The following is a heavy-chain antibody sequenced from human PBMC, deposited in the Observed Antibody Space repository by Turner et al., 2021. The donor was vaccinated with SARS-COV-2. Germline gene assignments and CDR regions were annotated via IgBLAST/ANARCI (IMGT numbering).Heavy chain of an antibody. CDR2: VYYGGST. Sequence: QLQLQESGPGLVKTSETLSLTCTVSGGSISSSSYYWGWIRQPPGKGLVWVGSVYYGGSTDYNPSLKGRVTMSIDTYKNQIYLKLSSVTAADTDVYYCARATDGGKGLFDYWGQGTLVTVSS. D-gene: IGHD2-15*01. CDR3: ARATDGGKGLFDY. J-gene: IGHJ4*02. V-gene: IGHV4-39*01. CDR1: GGSISSSSYY.